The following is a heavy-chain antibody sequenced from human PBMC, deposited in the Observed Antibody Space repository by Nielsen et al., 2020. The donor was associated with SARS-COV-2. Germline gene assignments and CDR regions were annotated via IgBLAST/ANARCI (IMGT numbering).Heavy chain of an antibody. Sequence: VRQAPGKGLEWVANINQDGIEKYYVDSVKGRFTISRDNAKNSLYLQMNSLRAEDTAVYYCARDQQYYDILTGYYKSDYFDYWGQGTLVTVSS. CDR2: INQDGIEK. V-gene: IGHV3-7*01. J-gene: IGHJ4*02. D-gene: IGHD3-9*01. CDR3: ARDQQYYDILTGYYKSDYFDY.